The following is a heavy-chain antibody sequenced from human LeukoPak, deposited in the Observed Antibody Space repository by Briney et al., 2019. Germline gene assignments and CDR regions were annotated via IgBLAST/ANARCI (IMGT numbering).Heavy chain of an antibody. J-gene: IGHJ4*02. V-gene: IGHV1-18*01. CDR3: ARPYSSSPPHYFAP. Sequence: ASVKVSCKASGYTFTNYGIGWVRQAPGQGLEWMGWISALSGNTNYAQKFQARVTMTTDTSTSTAYMELRSLRSDDTAVYYCARPYSSSPPHYFAPWGQGPRVTVPS. CDR2: ISALSGNT. D-gene: IGHD6-6*01. CDR1: GYTFTNYG.